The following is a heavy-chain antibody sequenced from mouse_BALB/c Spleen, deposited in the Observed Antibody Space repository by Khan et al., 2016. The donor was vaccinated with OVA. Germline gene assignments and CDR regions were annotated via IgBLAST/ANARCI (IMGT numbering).Heavy chain of an antibody. CDR3: ATGNGICYGHYWFAY. J-gene: IGHJ3*01. V-gene: IGHV14-3*02. D-gene: IGHD2-1*01. CDR1: GFNIKDTF. CDR2: IDPATGNT. Sequence: VQLQQSGAELVKPGASVKLSCTASGFNIKDTFIHWMKQRPKQGLEWIGRIDPATGNTKYDPKFQGKATMTADTSSNTAYLQLSGLTSEDTAVYYCATGNGICYGHYWFAYWGQGTLVTVSA.